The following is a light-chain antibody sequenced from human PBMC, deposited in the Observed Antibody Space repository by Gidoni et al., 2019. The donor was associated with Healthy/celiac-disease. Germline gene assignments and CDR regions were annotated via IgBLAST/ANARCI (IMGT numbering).Light chain of an antibody. CDR3: QQYYTTPLT. Sequence: DIVMTQSPDPLAVSLGDRATINCTSSQSVLYSSNNKNYLAWYQQKPGQPPKLLIYWASTRESGVPDRFSGSGSGTDFTLTISSLQAEDVAVYYCQQYYTTPLTFXGXTKVEIK. CDR1: QSVLYSSNNKNY. CDR2: WAS. J-gene: IGKJ4*01. V-gene: IGKV4-1*01.